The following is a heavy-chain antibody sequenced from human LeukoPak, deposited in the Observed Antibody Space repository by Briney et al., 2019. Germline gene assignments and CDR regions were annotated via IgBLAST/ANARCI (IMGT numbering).Heavy chain of an antibody. Sequence: GGSLRLSCAASGFTFSSYSMNWVRQAPGKGLEWVSSISSSSSYIYYADSVKGRFTISRDNAKNSLYLQMNSLRAEDTVVYYCARDFLGYDYVWGSYRYPLDYWGQGTLVTVSS. V-gene: IGHV3-21*01. CDR1: GFTFSSYS. J-gene: IGHJ4*02. D-gene: IGHD3-16*02. CDR3: ARDFLGYDYVWGSYRYPLDY. CDR2: ISSSSSYI.